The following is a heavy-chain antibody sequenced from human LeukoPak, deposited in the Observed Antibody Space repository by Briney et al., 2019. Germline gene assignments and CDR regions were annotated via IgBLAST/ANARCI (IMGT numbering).Heavy chain of an antibody. V-gene: IGHV3-23*01. CDR2: ISGSGGST. CDR3: AKDLQLYRSYGRSGWYLGPDY. Sequence: GGSLRLSCAASGFTFSSYAMSWVRQAPGKGLEWVSAISGSGGSTYYADSVKGRFTISRDNSKNTLYLQVNSLRAEDTAVYYCAKDLQLYRSYGRSGWYLGPDYWGQGTLVTVSS. J-gene: IGHJ4*02. D-gene: IGHD6-19*01. CDR1: GFTFSSYA.